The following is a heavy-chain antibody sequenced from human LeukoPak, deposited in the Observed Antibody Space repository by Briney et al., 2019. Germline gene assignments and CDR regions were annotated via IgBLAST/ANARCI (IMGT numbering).Heavy chain of an antibody. V-gene: IGHV4-59*01. J-gene: IGHJ4*02. CDR1: GGSISSYY. Sequence: SETLSLTCTVSGGSISSYYWSWIRQSPGKGLEWIGYISYSGNTNYNPSLKSRVTISVDMSKNQFSLKLSSVTAADTAVYYCARGAYYFNCWGQGTLVTVSS. CDR2: ISYSGNT. CDR3: ARGAYYFNC.